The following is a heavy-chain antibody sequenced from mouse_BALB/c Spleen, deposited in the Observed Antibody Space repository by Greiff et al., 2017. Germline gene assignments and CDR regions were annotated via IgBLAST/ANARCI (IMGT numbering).Heavy chain of an antibody. Sequence: EVMLVESGPELVKPGASVKISCKTSGYTFTEYTMHWVKQSHGKSLEWIGGINPNNGGTSYNQKFKGKATLTVDKSSSTAYMELRSLTSEDSAVYYCARGDGNPVYFDYWGQGTTLTVSS. J-gene: IGHJ2*01. CDR1: GYTFTEYT. CDR3: ARGDGNPVYFDY. D-gene: IGHD2-1*01. V-gene: IGHV1-18*01. CDR2: INPNNGGT.